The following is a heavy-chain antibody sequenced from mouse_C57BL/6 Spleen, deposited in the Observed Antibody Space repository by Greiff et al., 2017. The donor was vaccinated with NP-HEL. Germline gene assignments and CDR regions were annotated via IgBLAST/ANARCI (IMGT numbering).Heavy chain of an antibody. J-gene: IGHJ4*01. CDR1: GYAFSSSW. D-gene: IGHD3-2*02. CDR2: IYPGDGDT. CDR3: AIQLRLRNAMDY. V-gene: IGHV1-82*01. Sequence: VQLQQSGPELVKPGASVKISCKASGYAFSSSWMNWVKQRPGKGLEWIGRIYPGDGDTNYNGKFKGKATLTADKSSNTAYMQLSSLTSEDSAVYCCAIQLRLRNAMDYWGQGTSVTVSS.